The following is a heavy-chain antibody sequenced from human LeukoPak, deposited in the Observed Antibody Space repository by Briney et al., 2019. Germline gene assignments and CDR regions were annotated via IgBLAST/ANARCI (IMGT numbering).Heavy chain of an antibody. Sequence: SETLSLTCTVSGGSISSGNYYWAWIRQPPGKGLEWLGSIYYTGSTYYNPSLKSRVTISVDTSKNQFSLKLDSVTAADTAVYYCARDDSSWYSGYLDVWGRGTLVTVSS. J-gene: IGHJ2*01. CDR1: GGSISSGNYY. CDR3: ARDDSSWYSGYLDV. V-gene: IGHV4-39*07. CDR2: IYYTGST. D-gene: IGHD6-13*01.